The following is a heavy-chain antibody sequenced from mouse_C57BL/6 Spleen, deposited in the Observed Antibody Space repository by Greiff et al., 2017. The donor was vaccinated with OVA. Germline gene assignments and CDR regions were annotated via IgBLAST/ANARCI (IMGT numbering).Heavy chain of an antibody. CDR2: IYPETGGT. V-gene: IGHV1-15*01. J-gene: IGHJ1*03. D-gene: IGHD1-1*01. CDR3: TREGGSSYDWYFDV. Sequence: VQLQQSGAELVRPGASVTLSCKASGYTFTDYEMHWVKQTPVHGLEWIGAIYPETGGTAYNQKFKGKAILTADKSSSTAYMELRSLTSEDSAVYYCTREGGSSYDWYFDVWGTGTTVTVSS. CDR1: GYTFTDYE.